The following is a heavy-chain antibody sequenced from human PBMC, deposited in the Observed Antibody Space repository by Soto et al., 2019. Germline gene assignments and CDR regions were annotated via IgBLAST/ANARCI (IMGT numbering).Heavy chain of an antibody. CDR2: ISGSGNST. D-gene: IGHD3-16*01. CDR1: GFTFKNHA. CDR3: ARDRGSYGYVN. J-gene: IGHJ4*02. V-gene: IGHV3-23*01. Sequence: GGSLRLSCGDSGFTFKNHAMTWVRQAPGKGLEWVSSISGSGNSTYYADSVKGRFTISRDNFKTTLSLQMNSPTGDDTAVYYCARDRGSYGYVNWGQGTPVTVSS.